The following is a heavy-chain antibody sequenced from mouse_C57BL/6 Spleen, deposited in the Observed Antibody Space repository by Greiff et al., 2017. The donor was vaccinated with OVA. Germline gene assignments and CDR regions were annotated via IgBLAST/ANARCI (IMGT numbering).Heavy chain of an antibody. Sequence: EVTLEESQGGLVQPGSSMKLSCTASGFTFSDYYMAWVRQVPEKGLEWVANINYDGSSTYYLDSLKSRFIISRDNAKNILYLQMSSLKSEDTATYYWARVIRYFDVWGTGTTVTVSS. CDR3: ARVIRYFDV. CDR2: INYDGSST. J-gene: IGHJ1*03. CDR1: GFTFSDYY. V-gene: IGHV5-16*01.